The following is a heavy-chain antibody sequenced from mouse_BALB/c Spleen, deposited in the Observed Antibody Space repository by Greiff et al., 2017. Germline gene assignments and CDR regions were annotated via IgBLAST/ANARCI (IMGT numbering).Heavy chain of an antibody. CDR2: ISDGGSYT. CDR3: ARDGVIYYYGSSYERGAMDY. J-gene: IGHJ4*01. Sequence: EVHLVESGGSLVKPGGSLKLSCAASGFTFSDYYMYWVRQTPEKRLEWVATISDGGSYTYYPDSVKGRFTISRDNAKNNLYLQMSSLKSEDTAMYYCARDGVIYYYGSSYERGAMDYWGQGTSVTVSS. CDR1: GFTFSDYY. V-gene: IGHV5-4*02. D-gene: IGHD1-1*01.